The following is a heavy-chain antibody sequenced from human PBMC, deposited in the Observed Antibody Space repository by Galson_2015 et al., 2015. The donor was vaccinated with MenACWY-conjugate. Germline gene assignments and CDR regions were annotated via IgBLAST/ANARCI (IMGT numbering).Heavy chain of an antibody. D-gene: IGHD1-26*01. Sequence: QSGAAVKKPGESLTISCKLSGYSITSHWIGWARQMPGKGLEWMGIIYPGDSDTRYSPSFQGPVTFSVDKSISTAYLHLSSLKASDTAMYYCARSGSGTWYFDLWGRGTLVTVSS. CDR2: IYPGDSDT. CDR1: GYSITSHW. V-gene: IGHV5-51*01. J-gene: IGHJ2*01. CDR3: ARSGSGTWYFDL.